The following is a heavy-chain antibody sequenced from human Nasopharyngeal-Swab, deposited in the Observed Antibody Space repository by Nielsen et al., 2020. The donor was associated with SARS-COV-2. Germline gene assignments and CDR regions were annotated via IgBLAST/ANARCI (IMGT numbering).Heavy chain of an antibody. D-gene: IGHD2-21*01. V-gene: IGHV3-9*01. J-gene: IGHJ6*02. CDR3: AKDITSGDTMATHYYYGMDV. Sequence: SLKISCAASGFTFDDYAMHWVRQAPGKGLEWVSGISWNSGSIGYADSVKGRFTISRDNAKNSLYLQMNSLRAEVTALYYCAKDITSGDTMATHYYYGMDVWGQGTTVTVSS. CDR1: GFTFDDYA. CDR2: ISWNSGSI.